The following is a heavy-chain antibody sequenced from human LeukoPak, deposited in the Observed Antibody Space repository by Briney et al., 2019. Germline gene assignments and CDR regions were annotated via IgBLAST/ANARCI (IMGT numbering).Heavy chain of an antibody. CDR1: GFSFSSYA. J-gene: IGHJ4*02. CDR3: AKDRGYCSSTSCYAGPIDY. Sequence: GESLRFSCAASGFSFSSYAMSWVRQAPGKRLEWVSAISGSGGSTYYADSVKGRFTISRDNSKNTLYLQMNSLRAEDTAVYYCAKDRGYCSSTSCYAGPIDYWGQGTLVTVSS. D-gene: IGHD2-2*01. CDR2: ISGSGGST. V-gene: IGHV3-23*01.